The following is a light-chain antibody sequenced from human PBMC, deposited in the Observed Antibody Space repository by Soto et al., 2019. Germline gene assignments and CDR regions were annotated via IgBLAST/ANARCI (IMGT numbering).Light chain of an antibody. CDR1: SSDVGRFNY. V-gene: IGLV2-14*01. Sequence: QSALTQPVSVSGSPGQSITISCTGTSSDVGRFNYVSWYQQHPGNPPKLIIFDVTRRPSGVSNRVSGSKSGNAASLTISGLQAEDEANYYCSSSVGTSILVVFGGGTKLTVL. CDR3: SSSVGTSILVV. J-gene: IGLJ2*01. CDR2: DVT.